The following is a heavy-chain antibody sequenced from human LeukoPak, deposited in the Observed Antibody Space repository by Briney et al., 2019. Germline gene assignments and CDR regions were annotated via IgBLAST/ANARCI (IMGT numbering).Heavy chain of an antibody. CDR2: ISYDGRYK. J-gene: IGHJ4*02. V-gene: IGHV3-30*18. CDR1: GFTFSSVD. D-gene: IGHD1-26*01. CDR3: TKAPRDNGIVC. Sequence: GGSLRLSCAASGFTFSSVDFHWVRQAPGKGLEWVASISYDGRYKYYAGSVKGRFTISRDNSRTTLSLQMNSLTADDTAVYYCTKAPRDNGIVCWGQGTLVTVSS.